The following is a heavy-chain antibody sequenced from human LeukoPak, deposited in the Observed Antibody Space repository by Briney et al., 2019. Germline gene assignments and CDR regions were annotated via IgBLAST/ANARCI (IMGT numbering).Heavy chain of an antibody. CDR1: GFTFSSYG. CDR2: IWYDGSNK. CDR3: ARSRVDGYSYGRVFDY. Sequence: GGSLRLSCAASGFTFSSYGMHWVRQAPGKGLEWVAVIWYDGSNKYYADSVKGRFTISRDNSKNTLYLQMNSLRAEDTAVYYCARSRVDGYSYGRVFDYWGQGTLVTVSS. J-gene: IGHJ4*02. D-gene: IGHD5-18*01. V-gene: IGHV3-33*01.